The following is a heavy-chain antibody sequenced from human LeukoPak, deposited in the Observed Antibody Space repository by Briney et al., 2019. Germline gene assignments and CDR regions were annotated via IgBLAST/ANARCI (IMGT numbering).Heavy chain of an antibody. J-gene: IGHJ4*02. D-gene: IGHD1-26*01. V-gene: IGHV1-46*01. CDR3: ARARQLPFDY. CDR2: LNPSGGTK. Sequence: ASVKVSCKASGYSFTNYHMHWVRQAPGQGLEWMGILNPSGGTKRYTQKFQDRVTMIRDTSTSTVYMELSSLRSEDTAVYYCARARQLPFDYWGQGTLVTVSS. CDR1: GYSFTNYH.